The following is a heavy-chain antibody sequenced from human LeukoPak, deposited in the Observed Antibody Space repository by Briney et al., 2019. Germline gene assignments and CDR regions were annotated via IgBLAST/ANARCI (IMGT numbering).Heavy chain of an antibody. Sequence: SETLSLTCTVSGGSISSYYWSWIRQPPGKGLEWIGCIYYSVSTNYNPSLKRRVTISVDTSKNQFSLKLSSVTAADTAVYYCARHSGETYYYGSGSYYFDYWGQGTLVTVSS. D-gene: IGHD3-10*01. CDR1: GGSISSYY. CDR2: IYYSVST. CDR3: ARHSGETYYYGSGSYYFDY. V-gene: IGHV4-59*08. J-gene: IGHJ4*02.